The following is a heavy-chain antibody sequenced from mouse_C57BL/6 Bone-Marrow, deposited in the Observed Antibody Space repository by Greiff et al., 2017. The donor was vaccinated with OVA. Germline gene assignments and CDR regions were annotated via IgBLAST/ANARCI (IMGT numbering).Heavy chain of an antibody. Sequence: QVQLKQSGAELARPGASVKLSCKASGYTFTSYGISWVKQRTGQGLEWIGEIYPRSGNTYYNEKFKGKATLTADKSSSTAYMELRSLTSEDSAVYFGARGLWLRRAWFAYWGQGTLVTVSA. J-gene: IGHJ3*01. CDR1: GYTFTSYG. V-gene: IGHV1-81*01. CDR2: IYPRSGNT. CDR3: ARGLWLRRAWFAY. D-gene: IGHD2-2*01.